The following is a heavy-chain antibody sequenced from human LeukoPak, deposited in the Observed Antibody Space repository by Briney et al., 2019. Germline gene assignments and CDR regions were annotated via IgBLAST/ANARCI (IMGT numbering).Heavy chain of an antibody. CDR1: GYTFTSYG. CDR2: ISAYNGNT. J-gene: IGHJ6*02. CDR3: ARAHIVVVPAAAYYYGMDV. V-gene: IGHV1-18*01. Sequence: ASVTVSCTASGYTFTSYGISWVRQAPGQGLEWMGWISAYNGNTNYAQKLQGRVTMTTDTSTSTAYMELRSLRSDDTAVYYCARAHIVVVPAAAYYYGMDVWGQGTTVTVSS. D-gene: IGHD2-2*01.